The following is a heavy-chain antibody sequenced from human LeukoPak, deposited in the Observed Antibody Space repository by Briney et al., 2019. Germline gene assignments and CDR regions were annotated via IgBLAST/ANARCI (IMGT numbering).Heavy chain of an antibody. CDR3: VTTSSDPQDCSGYLGY. CDR1: GFTFSSYG. V-gene: IGHV3-33*01. Sequence: GRSLRLSCAASGFTFSSYGMHWVRQAPGKGLEWVAVIWYDGSNKYYADSVKGRFTISRDNSKNTLYLQMNSLRAEDTAVYYCVTTSSDPQDCSGYLGYWGQGTLVTVSS. D-gene: IGHD3-22*01. J-gene: IGHJ4*02. CDR2: IWYDGSNK.